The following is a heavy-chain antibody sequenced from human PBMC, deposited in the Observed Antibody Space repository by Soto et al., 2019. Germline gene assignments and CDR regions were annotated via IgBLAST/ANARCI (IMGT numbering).Heavy chain of an antibody. D-gene: IGHD2-21*01. CDR1: GYTFTSYD. CDR2: MNPNSGYT. J-gene: IGHJ4*02. V-gene: IGHV1-8*01. Sequence: QVQLVQSGAEVKKPGASVTVYCKASGYTFTSYDINWGRQATGQGREWMEWMNPNSGYTGHAQKFQGRVTMTRDNSTSTAYMELSSLRSEDTAVYYCARVFGSIDYWGQGTLVTVSS. CDR3: ARVFGSIDY.